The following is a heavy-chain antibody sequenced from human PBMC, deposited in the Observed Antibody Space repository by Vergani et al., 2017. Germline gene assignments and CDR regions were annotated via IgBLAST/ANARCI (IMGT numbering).Heavy chain of an antibody. Sequence: EVQLVQSGAEVKKPGATMKISCKVSGYTFTDHYMHWVKQAPGQGLGWMGLVDPEDGETIYAEKFKGRVTIAADTSPDTAQLELSSLRSEDTAVYYCATPQTVTTGGMEVWGQGTTVSVTS. CDR2: VDPEDGET. V-gene: IGHV1-69-2*01. D-gene: IGHD4-17*01. CDR3: ATPQTVTTGGMEV. CDR1: GYTFTDHY. J-gene: IGHJ6*01.